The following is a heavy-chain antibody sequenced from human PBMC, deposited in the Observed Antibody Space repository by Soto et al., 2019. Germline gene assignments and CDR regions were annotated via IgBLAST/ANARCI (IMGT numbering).Heavy chain of an antibody. Sequence: GESLKISCEGSGYSFTSYWISWVRQMPGKGLEWMGRIDPSDSYTNYSPSFQGHVTISADKSISTAYLQWSSLKASDTAMYYCARLERRDYYYYGMDVWGQGTTVTVSS. D-gene: IGHD1-1*01. CDR2: IDPSDSYT. J-gene: IGHJ6*02. V-gene: IGHV5-10-1*01. CDR3: ARLERRDYYYYGMDV. CDR1: GYSFTSYW.